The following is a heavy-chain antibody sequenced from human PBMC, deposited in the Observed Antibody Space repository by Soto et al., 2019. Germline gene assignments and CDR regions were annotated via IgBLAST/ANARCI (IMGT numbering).Heavy chain of an antibody. CDR3: APLSVSLSGPYGIHV. V-gene: IGHV4-39*01. Sequence: SETLSLTCSVSGYSVSRSDYYWAWIRQPPGKGLEWIWSMLYSGLTYYNPSLKSRVTLSVYTSKNQFSVRLNSVTASDTAVYYCAPLSVSLSGPYGIHVWGQGTTVTVSS. CDR1: GYSVSRSDYY. D-gene: IGHD2-15*01. J-gene: IGHJ6*02. CDR2: MLYSGLT.